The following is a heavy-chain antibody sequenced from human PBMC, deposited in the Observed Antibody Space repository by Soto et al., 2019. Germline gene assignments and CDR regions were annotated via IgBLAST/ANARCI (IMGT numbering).Heavy chain of an antibody. CDR2: VYSGGAT. CDR3: VRGRYGSEIH. CDR1: GFTVSSNY. V-gene: IGHV3-53*04. J-gene: IGHJ4*02. D-gene: IGHD3-10*01. Sequence: EVRLVESGGGLVQPGGSLRLSCAAFGFTVSSNYMTWVRLAPGKGLEWVSLVYSGGATHYAASVKGRFTISTHGSQNTLLLQMNSLATEDTATYDCVRGRYGSEIHWGQGTKVTVSS.